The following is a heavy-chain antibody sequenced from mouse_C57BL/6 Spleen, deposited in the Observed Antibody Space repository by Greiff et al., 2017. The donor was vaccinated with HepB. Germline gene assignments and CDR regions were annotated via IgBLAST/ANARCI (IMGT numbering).Heavy chain of an antibody. J-gene: IGHJ4*01. V-gene: IGHV1-55*01. Sequence: QVQLKQPGAELVKPGASVKMSCKASGYTFTSYWITWVKQRPGQGLEWIGDIYPGSGSTNYNEKFKSKATLTVDTSSSTAYMQLSSLTSEDSAVYYCARFTTVVAGAMDYWGQGTSVTVSS. D-gene: IGHD1-1*01. CDR2: IYPGSGST. CDR1: GYTFTSYW. CDR3: ARFTTVVAGAMDY.